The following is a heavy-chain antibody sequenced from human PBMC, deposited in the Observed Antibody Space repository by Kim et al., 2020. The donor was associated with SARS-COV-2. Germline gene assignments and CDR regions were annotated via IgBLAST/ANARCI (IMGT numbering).Heavy chain of an antibody. CDR1: GYTLTELS. V-gene: IGHV1-24*01. D-gene: IGHD2-2*01. Sequence: ASVKVSCKVSGYTLTELSIHWVRQAPGKGLEWMGGFDPEDGETIYAQKFQGRVTMTEDTSTDTAYMELSSLRSEDTAVYYCATVGIVVVPAVIIGYYYYGMDVWGQGTTVTVSS. CDR2: FDPEDGET. CDR3: ATVGIVVVPAVIIGYYYYGMDV. J-gene: IGHJ6*02.